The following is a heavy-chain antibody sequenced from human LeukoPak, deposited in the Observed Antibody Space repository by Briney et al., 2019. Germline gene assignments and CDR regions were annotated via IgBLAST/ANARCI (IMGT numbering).Heavy chain of an antibody. CDR3: AKGLTMTIVRGVIME. D-gene: IGHD3-10*01. J-gene: IGHJ4*02. V-gene: IGHV3-9*01. CDR2: ISWNSGSI. Sequence: SGGSLRLSCTASGFTFDDYAMHWVRQAPGKGLEWVSGISWNSGSIGYADSVKGRFTISIDNAKNSLCLQMNSLRPEDTALYYCAKGLTMTIVRGVIMEWGQGTLVTVSS. CDR1: GFTFDDYA.